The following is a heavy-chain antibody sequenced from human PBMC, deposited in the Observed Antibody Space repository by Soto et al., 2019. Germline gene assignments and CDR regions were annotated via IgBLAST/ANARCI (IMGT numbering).Heavy chain of an antibody. Sequence: AASVQVSLKGSCYPFGTYAITWVRQAPGQGLEWVGWISTNSGNTYYAQNFQGRVTLTTDTSTTTAYMEFRSLTSDDTAIYYCARTYNWNSEGFDHWGQGNLVTVSS. J-gene: IGHJ4*02. CDR3: ARTYNWNSEGFDH. CDR1: CYPFGTYA. V-gene: IGHV1-18*04. D-gene: IGHD1-7*01. CDR2: ISTNSGNT.